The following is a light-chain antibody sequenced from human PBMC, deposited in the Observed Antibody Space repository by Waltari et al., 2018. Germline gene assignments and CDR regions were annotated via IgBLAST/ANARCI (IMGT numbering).Light chain of an antibody. CDR3: QKYDRLPAT. J-gene: IGKJ1*01. Sequence: EIVLPQCPGTLSLSPGERATLSCRASHSVRKYLAWYQQKPGQAPRLLIYEASIRATGIPDRFSGSGFGTDLSLTISSLDPEDFAVYFCQKYDRLPATFGQGTRVEIK. V-gene: IGKV3-20*01. CDR2: EAS. CDR1: HSVRKY.